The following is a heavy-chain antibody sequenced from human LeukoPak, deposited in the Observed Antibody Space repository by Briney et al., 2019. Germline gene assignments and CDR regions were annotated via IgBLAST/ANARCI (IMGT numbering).Heavy chain of an antibody. CDR3: AGRGIAASPPYWYFDL. Sequence: SETLSLTCTVSGGSISSSSYYWGWIRQPPGKGLEWIGSIYYSGSTYYNPSLKSRVTISVDTSKNQFSLKLSSVTAADTAVYYCAGRGIAASPPYWYFDLWGRGTLVTVSS. V-gene: IGHV4-39*01. J-gene: IGHJ2*01. CDR1: GGSISSSSYY. CDR2: IYYSGST. D-gene: IGHD6-13*01.